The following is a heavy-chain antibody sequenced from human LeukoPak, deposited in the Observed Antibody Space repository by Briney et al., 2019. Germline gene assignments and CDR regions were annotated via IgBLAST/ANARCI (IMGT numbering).Heavy chain of an antibody. J-gene: IGHJ4*02. CDR3: ARVGDTSSYFYYFDY. V-gene: IGHV4-59*02. D-gene: IGHD3-22*01. CDR1: GGSVSGHY. CDR2: VISSGGT. Sequence: PSETLSLTCSVSGGSVSGHYSRWIRQPPGKGLEWIGSVISSGGTTYNPSLKSRVTIVVDTSQNQFSLKLTSVTAADTAVYCCARVGDTSSYFYYFDYWGQGTLVTASS.